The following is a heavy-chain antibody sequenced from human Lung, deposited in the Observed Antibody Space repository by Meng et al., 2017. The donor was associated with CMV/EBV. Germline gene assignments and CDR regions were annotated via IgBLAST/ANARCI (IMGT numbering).Heavy chain of an antibody. Sequence: GESLKISCAASGFTFSDYYMSWIRQAPGKGLEWVSYISSSGSTIYYADSVKGRFTISRDNAKNSLYLQMNSLRAEDTAVYDCASFFDCSSTSCPPHDYYGMDVWGQGTTVTVSS. CDR2: ISSSGSTI. V-gene: IGHV3-11*01. J-gene: IGHJ6*02. CDR1: GFTFSDYY. D-gene: IGHD2-2*01. CDR3: ASFFDCSSTSCPPHDYYGMDV.